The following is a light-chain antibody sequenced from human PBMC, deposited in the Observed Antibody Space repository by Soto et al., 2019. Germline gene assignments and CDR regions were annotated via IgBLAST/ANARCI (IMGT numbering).Light chain of an antibody. CDR1: RSVSSTF. V-gene: IGKV3-20*01. J-gene: IGKJ1*01. CDR2: GAS. CDR3: QQYESSRT. Sequence: EIVLTQSPGTLSLTPGERATLSCRASRSVSSTFLAWYQQKPGQAPKVLIYGASTMATGIPDRFSGSGSGTDFTLTSSRLEPEDFAMYYCQQYESSRTFGQGTKVEMK.